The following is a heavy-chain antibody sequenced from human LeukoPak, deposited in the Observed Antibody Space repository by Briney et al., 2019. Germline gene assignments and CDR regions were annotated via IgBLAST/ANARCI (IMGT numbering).Heavy chain of an antibody. D-gene: IGHD2-2*01. Sequence: SETLSLTCTVSSGSISSYSWNWIRQPAGKGLEWIGRIYANGNTNYNPSLKNRVTMSIDTSKNQFSLKLSSVTAADTAVYYCAREGRSSTMGYWGQGTLVTVSS. CDR1: SGSISSYS. CDR3: AREGRSSTMGY. V-gene: IGHV4-4*07. J-gene: IGHJ4*02. CDR2: IYANGNT.